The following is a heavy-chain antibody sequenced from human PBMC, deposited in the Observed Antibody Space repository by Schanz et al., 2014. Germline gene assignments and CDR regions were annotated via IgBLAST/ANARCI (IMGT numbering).Heavy chain of an antibody. Sequence: EVQLVESGGGLVQPGGSLRLSCAASGFIFGSSVMAWVRQAPGKGLEWVSAISGSGGSTYYADSVKGRFTISRDNSKNTLYLQMNSLRAEDTAVYYCARKVVATIGGYYDNWGQGTLVIVSS. CDR1: GFIFGSSV. CDR3: ARKVVATIGGYYDN. D-gene: IGHD5-12*01. CDR2: ISGSGGST. V-gene: IGHV3-23*04. J-gene: IGHJ4*02.